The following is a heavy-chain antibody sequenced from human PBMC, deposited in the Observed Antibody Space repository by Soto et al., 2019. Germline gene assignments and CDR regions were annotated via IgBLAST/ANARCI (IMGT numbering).Heavy chain of an antibody. J-gene: IGHJ6*02. V-gene: IGHV3-23*01. CDR1: GFTFSTYA. CDR2: ISGSGDNT. Sequence: GGSLRLSCAASGFTFSTYAMSWVRQAPGKGLEWLSAISGSGDNTYYADSLKGRFTISRDNSKNTLYLQMNSLRGGDTAVYYCAKGVVYDFWSGFHGMDVWGQGTTVTVSS. D-gene: IGHD3-3*01. CDR3: AKGVVYDFWSGFHGMDV.